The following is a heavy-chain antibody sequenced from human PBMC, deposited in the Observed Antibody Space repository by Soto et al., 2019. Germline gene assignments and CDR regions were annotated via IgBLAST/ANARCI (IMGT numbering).Heavy chain of an antibody. CDR3: ARDPRGVATTFYYGMDF. CDR1: GASITSGTYY. V-gene: IGHV4-31*01. J-gene: IGHJ6*02. CDR2: IYYNGST. Sequence: QVQLQESGPGLVKPSQTLSLTCTVSGASITSGTYYWSWIRQYSGKGLEWIGYIYYNGSTYYNPSLKSLVTISVDTSKNQFSLKLSSVTAADTAVYYCARDPRGVATTFYYGMDFWGQGTTVTVSS. D-gene: IGHD3-3*01.